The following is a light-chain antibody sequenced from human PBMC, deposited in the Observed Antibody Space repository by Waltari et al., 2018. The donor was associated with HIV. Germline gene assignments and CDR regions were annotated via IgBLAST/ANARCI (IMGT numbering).Light chain of an antibody. J-gene: IGKJ3*01. CDR3: QQSYSNPVT. CDR1: QSINTY. Sequence: DIQMTQSPSSLSASVGDRVTITCLANQSINTYLNWYQQKPGKAPKFLIYAASSLQSGVPSRFSGSGSGTDFTLTISSLQPEDYATYFCQQSYSNPVTFGPGTKVDVK. V-gene: IGKV1-39*01. CDR2: AAS.